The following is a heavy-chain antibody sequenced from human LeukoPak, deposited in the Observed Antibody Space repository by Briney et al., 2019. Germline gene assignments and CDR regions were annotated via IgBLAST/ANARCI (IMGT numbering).Heavy chain of an antibody. CDR2: INPNSGGT. CDR3: ARGPRADYYYGMDV. J-gene: IGHJ6*02. Sequence: ASVKVSCKASGYTFTGYYMHWVRQAPGQGLEWMGWINPNSGGTNYAQKFQGRVTMTRDTSISTAYMELSRLRSDDTTVYYCARGPRADYYYGMDVWGQGTTVTVSS. V-gene: IGHV1-2*02. CDR1: GYTFTGYY.